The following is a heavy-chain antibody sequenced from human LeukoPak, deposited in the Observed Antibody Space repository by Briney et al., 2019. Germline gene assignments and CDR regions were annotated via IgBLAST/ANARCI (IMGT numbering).Heavy chain of an antibody. CDR2: IKQDGGEK. Sequence: PGGSLRLSCAASGFTFSSYWMSWVRQAPGKGLEWVANIKQDGGEKYYVDSVKGRFTISRDNAKNSLYLHMNSLRAEDTAVYYCARANVDIVATIFDYWGQGTLVTVSS. V-gene: IGHV3-7*01. D-gene: IGHD5-12*01. CDR3: ARANVDIVATIFDY. J-gene: IGHJ4*02. CDR1: GFTFSSYW.